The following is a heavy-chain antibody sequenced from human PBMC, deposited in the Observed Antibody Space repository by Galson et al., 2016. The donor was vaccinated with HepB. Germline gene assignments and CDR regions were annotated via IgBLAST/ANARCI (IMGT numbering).Heavy chain of an antibody. CDR3: ARDWGSGWYNYYGMDV. J-gene: IGHJ6*02. Sequence: ATLSLTCAVSGGSISSSNWWSWVRQPPGKGLEWIGEIYHSGSTNYNPSLKSRVNISVDKSKNQFSLNLSSVTGADTAVYYCARDWGSGWYNYYGMDVWGQGTTVTVSS. V-gene: IGHV4-4*02. D-gene: IGHD6-19*01. CDR1: GGSISSSNW. CDR2: IYHSGST.